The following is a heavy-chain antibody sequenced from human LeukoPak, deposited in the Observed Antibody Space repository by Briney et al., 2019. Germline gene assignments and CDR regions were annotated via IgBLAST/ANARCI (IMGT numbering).Heavy chain of an antibody. CDR1: GGSISSSNW. Sequence: PSGTLSLTCAVSGGSISSSNWWSWVRQPPGKGLEWIGEIYHSGSTNYNPSLKSRVTISVDTSKNQFSLKLSSVTAADTAVYYCARASYPYYFDYWGQGTLVTVSS. CDR3: ARASYPYYFDY. CDR2: IYHSGST. V-gene: IGHV4-4*02. J-gene: IGHJ4*02.